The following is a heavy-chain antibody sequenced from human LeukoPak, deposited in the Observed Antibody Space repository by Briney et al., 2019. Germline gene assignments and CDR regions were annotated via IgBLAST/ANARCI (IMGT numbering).Heavy chain of an antibody. Sequence: QPGGSLRLSCTTSGFTFSAYWMHWVRQAPGKGPVWVSRINNDGTTTTYADSVKGRFTISRDNAKNSPYLQMNSLRAEDTALYYCAKSTSGKGDFQHWGQGTLVTVSS. CDR1: GFTFSAYW. J-gene: IGHJ1*01. CDR3: AKSTSGKGDFQH. V-gene: IGHV3-74*01. CDR2: INNDGTTT. D-gene: IGHD2-2*01.